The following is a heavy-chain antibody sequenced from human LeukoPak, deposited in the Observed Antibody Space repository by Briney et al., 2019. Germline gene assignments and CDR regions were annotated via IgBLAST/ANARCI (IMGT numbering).Heavy chain of an antibody. V-gene: IGHV1-18*01. CDR2: ISAYTGST. CDR3: ARAGSGSGWYFDY. J-gene: IGHJ4*02. CDR1: GYTFTDYG. Sequence: ASVKVSCKASGYTFTDYGVSWVRQAPGQTLEWMGWISAYTGSTNYAQNLQGRVTLTTDTSTSTAYMELRSLRFDDTAVYYCARAGSGSGWYFDYWGQGTLVTVSS. D-gene: IGHD6-19*01.